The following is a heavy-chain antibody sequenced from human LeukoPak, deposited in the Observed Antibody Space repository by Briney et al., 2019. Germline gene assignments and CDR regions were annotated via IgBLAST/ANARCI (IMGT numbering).Heavy chain of an antibody. CDR1: GGTFSSYA. CDR3: ARESGSGWYGDLAEYFQH. J-gene: IGHJ1*01. Sequence: ASVKVSCKASGGTFSSYAISWVRQAPGQGLEWMGRIIPIFGIANYAQKFQGRVTITADKSTSTAYMELSSLGSEDTAVYYCARESGSGWYGDLAEYFQHWGQGTLVTVSS. CDR2: IIPIFGIA. V-gene: IGHV1-69*04. D-gene: IGHD6-19*01.